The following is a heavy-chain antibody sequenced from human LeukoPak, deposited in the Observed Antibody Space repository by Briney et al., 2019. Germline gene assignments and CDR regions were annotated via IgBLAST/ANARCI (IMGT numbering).Heavy chain of an antibody. CDR3: ARGRVQVHAFDI. J-gene: IGHJ3*02. V-gene: IGHV3-66*01. CDR1: GFAFSSYD. CDR2: IYSGGST. Sequence: GGSLRLSCAASGFAFSSYDMSWVRQAPGKGLEWVSVIYSGGSTYYADSVKGRFTISRDNSKNTLYLQMNSLRAEDTAVYYCARGRVQVHAFDIWGQGTMVTVSS. D-gene: IGHD3-10*01.